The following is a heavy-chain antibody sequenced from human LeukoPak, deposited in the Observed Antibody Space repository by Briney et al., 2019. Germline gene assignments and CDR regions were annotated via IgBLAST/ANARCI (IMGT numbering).Heavy chain of an antibody. D-gene: IGHD2-2*01. Sequence: SQTLSLTCTVSVGSISSHYWSWIRQSPGKGRGWIGCIYYSGSTNDNPSLKSRGTMSVDKSKNQCSLTPCSVTAADTAVYSCARESVPAAPGSFDYWGQG. CDR2: IYYSGST. CDR1: VGSISSHY. CDR3: ARESVPAAPGSFDY. J-gene: IGHJ4*02. V-gene: IGHV4-59*11.